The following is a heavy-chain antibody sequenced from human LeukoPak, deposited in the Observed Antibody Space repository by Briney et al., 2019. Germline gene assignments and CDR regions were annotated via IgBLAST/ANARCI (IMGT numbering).Heavy chain of an antibody. Sequence: SETLSLTCTVSGGSISSYYWSWIRQPPGKGLEWIGEINHSGSTNYNPSLKSRVTISVDTSKNQFSLKLSSVTAADTAVYYCARPYYYDSSGYYYDDYWGQGTLVTVSS. V-gene: IGHV4-34*01. J-gene: IGHJ4*02. D-gene: IGHD3-22*01. CDR2: INHSGST. CDR3: ARPYYYDSSGYYYDDY. CDR1: GGSISSYY.